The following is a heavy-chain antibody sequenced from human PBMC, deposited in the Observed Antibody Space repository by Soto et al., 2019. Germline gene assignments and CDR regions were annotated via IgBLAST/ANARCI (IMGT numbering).Heavy chain of an antibody. Sequence: GGSLRLSCAASGFTFSSYAMSWVRQAPGKGLEWVSAISGSGGSTYYADSVKGRFTISRDNSKNTLYLQMNSLRAEDTAVYYCAKHIGYGSLLYYFDYWGQGTLVTVSS. CDR2: ISGSGGST. CDR1: GFTFSSYA. CDR3: AKHIGYGSLLYYFDY. D-gene: IGHD3-10*01. J-gene: IGHJ4*02. V-gene: IGHV3-23*01.